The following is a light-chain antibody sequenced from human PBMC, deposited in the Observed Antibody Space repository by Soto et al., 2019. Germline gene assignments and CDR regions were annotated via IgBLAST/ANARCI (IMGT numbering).Light chain of an antibody. V-gene: IGKV1-5*03. J-gene: IGKJ1*01. Sequence: IQMTQSPSTLAASFGDRVTIPCRASQSINRWFAWYQQKPGKAPKLLIYKASSLESGVPSRFSGGGSGTEFTLTISSLPPDDFETYYCQQYNSYSGTFGQGTKVDIK. CDR3: QQYNSYSGT. CDR1: QSINRW. CDR2: KAS.